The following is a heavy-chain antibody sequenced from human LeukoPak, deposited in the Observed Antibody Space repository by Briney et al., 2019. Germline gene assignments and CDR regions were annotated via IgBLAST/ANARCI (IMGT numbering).Heavy chain of an antibody. J-gene: IGHJ4*02. D-gene: IGHD3-3*01. CDR3: ALPRDFWSGYFGY. V-gene: IGHV1-46*01. Sequence: ASVKVSCTASGYTFTSYYMHWVRQTPGQGIEWMGIINPSGGSTSYAQKLQGRVTMTRDTSTSTVYMELSSLRSEDTAVYYCALPRDFWSGYFGYWGQGSLVTVSS. CDR1: GYTFTSYY. CDR2: INPSGGST.